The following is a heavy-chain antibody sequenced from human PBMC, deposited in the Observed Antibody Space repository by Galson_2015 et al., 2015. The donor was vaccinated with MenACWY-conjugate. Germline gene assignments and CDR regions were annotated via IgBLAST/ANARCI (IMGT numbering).Heavy chain of an antibody. CDR3: ARHQSSVEVPPEDYYYGLDV. CDR1: RFTLSGSS. D-gene: IGHD2-2*01. V-gene: IGHV3-73*01. Sequence: SLRLSCAASRFTLSGSSMHWVRQASGKGLEWVGRIRSKANSYATAYAASVKGRFTISRDDSKNMAYLQMNSLKTEDTAVYYCARHQSSVEVPPEDYYYGLDVWGQGTTVTVSS. J-gene: IGHJ6*02. CDR2: IRSKANSYAT.